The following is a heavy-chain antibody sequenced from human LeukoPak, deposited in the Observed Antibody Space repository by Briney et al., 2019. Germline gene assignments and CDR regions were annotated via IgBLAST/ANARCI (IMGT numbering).Heavy chain of an antibody. Sequence: SETLSLTCAVSGGSIGTYYWSWIRQPPGKGLEWIGYLYYSGSTNYHPSLKSRVTISVDTSKNQFSLTLSSVTAADTAVYYCARDGYGSGSYCYGYYYYMDVWGTGTTVSVSS. J-gene: IGHJ6*03. V-gene: IGHV4-59*01. CDR2: LYYSGST. D-gene: IGHD2-15*01. CDR3: ARDGYGSGSYCYGYYYYMDV. CDR1: GGSIGTYY.